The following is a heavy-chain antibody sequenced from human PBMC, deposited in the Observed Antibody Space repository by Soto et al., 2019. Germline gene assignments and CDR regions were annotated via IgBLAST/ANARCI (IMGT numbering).Heavy chain of an antibody. CDR1: GYSFTSYW. Sequence: ESLQISCQGSGYSFTSYWIGWVRQMPGKGLEWMGIIYPGDSDTRYSPSFQGQVTISADKSISTAYLQWSSLKASDTAMYYCARGDVLLWFGELLYHFDYWGQGTLVTVSS. D-gene: IGHD3-10*01. J-gene: IGHJ4*02. CDR3: ARGDVLLWFGELLYHFDY. V-gene: IGHV5-51*01. CDR2: IYPGDSDT.